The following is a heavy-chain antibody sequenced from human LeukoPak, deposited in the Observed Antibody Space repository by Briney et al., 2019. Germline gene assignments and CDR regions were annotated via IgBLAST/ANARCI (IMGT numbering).Heavy chain of an antibody. Sequence: PGGSLRLSCAASGFTFSSYSMNWVRQAPGKGLEWVSSISSSSSYIYYADSVKGRFTISRDNAKNSLYLQMNSLRAEDTAVYYCARDKLRWPPFDYWGQGTLVTVSS. CDR2: ISSSSSYI. CDR3: ARDKLRWPPFDY. V-gene: IGHV3-21*01. CDR1: GFTFSSYS. D-gene: IGHD4-23*01. J-gene: IGHJ4*02.